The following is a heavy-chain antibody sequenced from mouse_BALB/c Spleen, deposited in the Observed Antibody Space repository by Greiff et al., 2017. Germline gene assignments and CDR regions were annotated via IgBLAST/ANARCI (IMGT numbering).Heavy chain of an antibody. CDR3: ARHMITTGYAMEN. CDR2: ISNGGGST. Sequence: DVKLVESGGGLVQPGGSLKLSCAASGFTFSSYTMSWVRQTPEKRLEWVAYISNGGGSTYYPDTVKGRFTISRDNAKNTLYLQMSSLKSEDTAMYYCARHMITTGYAMENRGQGNSETASS. V-gene: IGHV5-12-2*01. CDR1: GFTFSSYT. D-gene: IGHD2-4*01. J-gene: IGHJ4*01.